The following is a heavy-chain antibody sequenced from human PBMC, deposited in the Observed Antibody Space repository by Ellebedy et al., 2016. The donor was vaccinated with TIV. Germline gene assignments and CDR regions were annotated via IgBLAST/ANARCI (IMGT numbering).Heavy chain of an antibody. CDR3: ARAPIVVVPAAQNDYYYYYMDV. V-gene: IGHV4-39*07. Sequence: SETLSLXXTVSGGSISSSSYYWGWIRQPPGKGLEWIGSIYYSGSTYYNPSLKSRVTISVDTSKNQFSLKLSSVTAADTAVYYCARAPIVVVPAAQNDYYYYYMDVWGKGTTVTVSS. J-gene: IGHJ6*03. CDR1: GGSISSSSYY. D-gene: IGHD2-2*01. CDR2: IYYSGST.